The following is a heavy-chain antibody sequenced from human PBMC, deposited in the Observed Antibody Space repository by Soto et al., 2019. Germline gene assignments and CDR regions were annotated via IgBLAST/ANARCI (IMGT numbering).Heavy chain of an antibody. J-gene: IGHJ3*02. CDR1: GFTFSSYG. V-gene: IGHV3-33*01. D-gene: IGHD3-22*01. CDR3: ARDSPYYYDNSAYPADAFDI. CDR2: IWSDGSNK. Sequence: GGSLRLSCAASGFTFSSYGMHWVRQAPGKGLEWVAVIWSDGSNKHYVESVKGRFTLSRDNSKNTLYLQMNSLRAEDTAVYYWARDSPYYYDNSAYPADAFDIWGQGTMVTVSS.